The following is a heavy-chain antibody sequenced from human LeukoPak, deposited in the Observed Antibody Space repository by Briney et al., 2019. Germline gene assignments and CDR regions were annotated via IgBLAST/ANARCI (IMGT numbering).Heavy chain of an antibody. V-gene: IGHV3-21*01. J-gene: IGHJ4*02. Sequence: GGSLRLSCAASGFTFSSYSMNWVRQAPGKGLEWVSSISSSSSYIYYVDSVKGRFTISRDNAKNSLYLQMNSLRAEDTAVYYCARAEMATIPVDYWGQGTLVTVSS. CDR3: ARAEMATIPVDY. CDR2: ISSSSSYI. CDR1: GFTFSSYS. D-gene: IGHD5-24*01.